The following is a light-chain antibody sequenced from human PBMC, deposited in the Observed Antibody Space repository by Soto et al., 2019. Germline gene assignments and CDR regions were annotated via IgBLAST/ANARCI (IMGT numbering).Light chain of an antibody. Sequence: EMGMTQSPATLYVSPGESATLSCRASQSVGSNLAWYQQKPGQAPRLLIYGASTRATGTPTRFSGSGSGTDVTLSISSLQSEDFAVYYCQEYTDWSSTFGQGTKLDIK. CDR3: QEYTDWSST. CDR2: GAS. CDR1: QSVGSN. V-gene: IGKV3-15*01. J-gene: IGKJ2*01.